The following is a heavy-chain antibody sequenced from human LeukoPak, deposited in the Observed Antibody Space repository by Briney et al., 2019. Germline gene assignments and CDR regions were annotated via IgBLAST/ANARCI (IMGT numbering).Heavy chain of an antibody. Sequence: TGGSLRLSCAASGFTFSSYAMHWVRQAPGKGLEWVAVISYDGSNKYYADSVKGRFTISRDNSKNTLYLQMNSLRAEDTAVYYCAKDLLIVVVTAILDYWGQGTLVTVSS. CDR1: GFTFSSYA. CDR2: ISYDGSNK. V-gene: IGHV3-30*01. D-gene: IGHD2-21*02. J-gene: IGHJ4*02. CDR3: AKDLLIVVVTAILDY.